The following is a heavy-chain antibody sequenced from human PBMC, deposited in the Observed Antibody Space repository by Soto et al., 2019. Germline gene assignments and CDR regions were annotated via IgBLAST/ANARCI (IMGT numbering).Heavy chain of an antibody. CDR2: IIPIFGTA. CDR3: ARGKYSSSSYYYYGMDV. D-gene: IGHD6-6*01. CDR1: GGTFSSYA. Sequence: SVKVSCKASGGTFSSYAISWVRQAPGQGLEWMGGIIPIFGTANYAQKFQGRVTITADESTSTAYMELSSLRSEDTAVYYCARGKYSSSSYYYYGMDVWGQGTTVTVS. J-gene: IGHJ6*02. V-gene: IGHV1-69*13.